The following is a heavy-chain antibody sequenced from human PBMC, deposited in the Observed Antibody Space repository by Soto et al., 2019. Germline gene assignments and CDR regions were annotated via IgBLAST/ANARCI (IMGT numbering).Heavy chain of an antibody. D-gene: IGHD6-6*01. CDR1: GFTFSSYA. CDR2: ISYDGSNK. J-gene: IGHJ5*02. CDR3: ARDLRSIVYWFDP. V-gene: IGHV3-30-3*01. Sequence: QVQLVESGGGVVQPGRSLRLSCAASGFTFSSYAMHWVRQAPGKGLEWVAVISYDGSNKYYADSVKGRFTISRDNSKNTLYLQMNSLRAEDTAVYYCARDLRSIVYWFDPWGQGTLVTVSS.